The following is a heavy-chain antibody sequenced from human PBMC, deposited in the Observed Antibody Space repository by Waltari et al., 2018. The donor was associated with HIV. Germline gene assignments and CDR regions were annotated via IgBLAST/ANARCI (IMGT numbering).Heavy chain of an antibody. CDR2: MNPNSGNT. CDR1: GYTFTNYD. J-gene: IGHJ4*02. V-gene: IGHV1-8*01. CDR3: VRGAYGDINDY. Sequence: GASVKVSCKASGYTFTNYDINWVRQATGQGLEWMGWMNPNSGNTGYAQKFQGRVTMTRNTSISTAYMELSSLISDDTAMYFCVRGAYGDINDYWGQGTLVAVSS. D-gene: IGHD4-17*01.